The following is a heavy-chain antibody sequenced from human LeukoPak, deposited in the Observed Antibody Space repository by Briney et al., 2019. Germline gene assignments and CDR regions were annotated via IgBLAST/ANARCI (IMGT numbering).Heavy chain of an antibody. Sequence: PSETLSLTCTVSGGSISSYYWSWIRQPPGKGLEWIGYIYYSGSTNYNPSLKSRVTISVDTSKNQFSPKLSSVTAADTAVYYCARGGTYYDFWSGYYSYYFDYWGQGTLVTVSS. CDR3: ARGGTYYDFWSGYYSYYFDY. CDR2: IYYSGST. J-gene: IGHJ4*02. V-gene: IGHV4-59*01. D-gene: IGHD3-3*01. CDR1: GGSISSYY.